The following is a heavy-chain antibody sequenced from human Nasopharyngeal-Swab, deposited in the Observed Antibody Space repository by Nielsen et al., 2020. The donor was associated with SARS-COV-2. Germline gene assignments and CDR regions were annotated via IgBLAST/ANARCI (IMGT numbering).Heavy chain of an antibody. Sequence: GESLKISCKGSGYSFTSYWIGWVCQMPGKGLEWMGIIYPGDSDTRYSPSFQGQVTISADNSINTAYLQWSSLKASDTAMYYCARLPIADIPYYYHGMDVWGQGTTVTVSS. D-gene: IGHD2-2*02. CDR3: ARLPIADIPYYYHGMDV. J-gene: IGHJ6*02. V-gene: IGHV5-51*01. CDR2: IYPGDSDT. CDR1: GYSFTSYW.